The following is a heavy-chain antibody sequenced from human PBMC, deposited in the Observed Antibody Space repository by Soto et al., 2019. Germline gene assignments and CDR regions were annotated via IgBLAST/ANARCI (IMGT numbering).Heavy chain of an antibody. Sequence: GGSLRLSCAASGFTFTKYYMSWIRQAPGKGLVWISYISSSGTHTNYADSVKGRFTISRDNAKNFLYLQMNTLRADDTAVYYCAREGVTNYTDYYFDLWGHGALVTVSS. J-gene: IGHJ4*01. CDR1: GFTFTKYY. D-gene: IGHD4-4*01. V-gene: IGHV3-11*06. CDR2: ISSSGTHT. CDR3: AREGVTNYTDYYFDL.